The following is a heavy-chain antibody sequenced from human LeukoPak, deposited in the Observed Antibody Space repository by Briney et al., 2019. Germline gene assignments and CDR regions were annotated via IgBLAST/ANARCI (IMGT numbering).Heavy chain of an antibody. CDR3: ARDGERSSSGFYFDY. J-gene: IGHJ4*02. D-gene: IGHD6-19*01. V-gene: IGHV1-46*01. Sequence: GASVKVSCKASGYTFTSYYMHWVRQAPGQGLEWMGIINPCGGSTKYAQKFQGRVTMTRDMSTSTVYMELSSLRSEDTAVYYCARDGERSSSGFYFDYWGQGTLVTVSS. CDR2: INPCGGST. CDR1: GYTFTSYY.